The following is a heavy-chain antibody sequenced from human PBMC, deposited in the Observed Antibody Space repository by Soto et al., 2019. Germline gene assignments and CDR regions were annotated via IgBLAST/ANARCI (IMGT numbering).Heavy chain of an antibody. CDR3: ARGPRTQLWFPNVY. CDR1: GYTFSDYY. Sequence: VKVSCKASGYTFSDYYLHWLRQAPGQGLEWMGWISPKSGGTHYAPKFEGRVTLTTDTSISTAFMELSRLTSDDTAVYYCARGPRTQLWFPNVYWGQGTLVTVSS. D-gene: IGHD5-18*01. CDR2: ISPKSGGT. V-gene: IGHV1-2*02. J-gene: IGHJ4*02.